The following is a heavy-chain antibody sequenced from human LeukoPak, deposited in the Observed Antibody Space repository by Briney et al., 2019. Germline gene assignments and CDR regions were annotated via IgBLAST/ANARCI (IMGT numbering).Heavy chain of an antibody. Sequence: PGGSLRLSCAASGFTFSDYYMTWIRQAPGKGLEWVSYITSSATTYYADSVKGRFTISRDNAKTSLYLQMNSLRAEDTAVYYCAKDRGYSYGYVNYWGQGTLVTVSS. V-gene: IGHV3-11*04. CDR3: AKDRGYSYGYVNY. D-gene: IGHD5-18*01. CDR2: ITSSATT. J-gene: IGHJ4*02. CDR1: GFTFSDYY.